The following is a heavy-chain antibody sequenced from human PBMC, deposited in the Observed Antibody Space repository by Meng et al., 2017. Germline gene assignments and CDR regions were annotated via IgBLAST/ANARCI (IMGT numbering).Heavy chain of an antibody. CDR1: GYNFPDYY. V-gene: IGHV1-2*06. J-gene: IGHJ4*02. D-gene: IGHD6-13*01. Sequence: QAHLVRSGAELKKPGASVKVSCKPTGYNFPDYYIHWVRRAPGQGLEWMGRIDPKNGDTHYAQKFQGRVTMTGDTSISTAYMDLSGLRSDDTAVYYCARDEDISAAGKLFSDYWGQGTLVTVSS. CDR3: ARDEDISAAGKLFSDY. CDR2: IDPKNGDT.